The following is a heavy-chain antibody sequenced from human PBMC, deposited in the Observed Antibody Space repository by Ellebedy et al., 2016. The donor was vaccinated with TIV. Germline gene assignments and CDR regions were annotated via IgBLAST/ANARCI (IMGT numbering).Heavy chain of an antibody. D-gene: IGHD2-21*01. J-gene: IGHJ6*02. Sequence: GGSLRLSXAASGFTFDDYAMHWVRQAPGKGPEWVSGISWNSGSIGYADSVKGRFTISRDNAKNSLYLQMNSLRAEDTALYYCAKDFGSIYYYYYYGMDVWGQGTTVTVSS. CDR1: GFTFDDYA. V-gene: IGHV3-9*01. CDR2: ISWNSGSI. CDR3: AKDFGSIYYYYYYGMDV.